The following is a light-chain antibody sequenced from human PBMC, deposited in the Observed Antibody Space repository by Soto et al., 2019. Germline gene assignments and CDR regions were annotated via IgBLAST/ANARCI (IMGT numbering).Light chain of an antibody. CDR1: QSVSNNY. CDR2: GAS. J-gene: IGKJ1*01. V-gene: IGKV3-20*01. Sequence: EVVLTQSPGTLSMSTGERATLSCRASQSVSNNYLAWYQQKPGQAPRLLIYGASNRATGIPDRFSGSGSGTDFTLTISSLQSEDFAVYYCQQYNNWPLFGQVTKVDI. CDR3: QQYNNWPL.